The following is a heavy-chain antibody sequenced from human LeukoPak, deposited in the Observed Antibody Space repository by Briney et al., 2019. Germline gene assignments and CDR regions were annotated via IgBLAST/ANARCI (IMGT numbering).Heavy chain of an antibody. CDR2: ISHSGST. CDR1: GGSFSGYY. CDR3: ARGLPYDFWSGYYRTYYYYYMDV. D-gene: IGHD3-3*01. J-gene: IGHJ6*03. Sequence: TSETLSLTCAVYGGSFSGYYWSWIRQPPGKGLEWIGEISHSGSTNYNPSLKSRVTISVDTSKNQFSLKLSSVTAADTAVYYCARGLPYDFWSGYYRTYYYYYMDVWGKGTTVTVSS. V-gene: IGHV4-34*01.